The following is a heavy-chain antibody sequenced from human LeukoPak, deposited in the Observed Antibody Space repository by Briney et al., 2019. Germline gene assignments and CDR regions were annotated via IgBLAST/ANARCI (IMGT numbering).Heavy chain of an antibody. V-gene: IGHV1-2*02. CDR1: GYTVTAYY. Sequence: ASLKVSCKASGYTVTAYYMHWVRQAPGQGLEWMGWINPNSGGTNYAQKFQGRVTMTRDTSISTAYMELSRLRSDDTAVYYCARQLETTGGWFDPWGQGTLVTVSS. CDR3: ARQLETTGGWFDP. J-gene: IGHJ5*02. D-gene: IGHD1-1*01. CDR2: INPNSGGT.